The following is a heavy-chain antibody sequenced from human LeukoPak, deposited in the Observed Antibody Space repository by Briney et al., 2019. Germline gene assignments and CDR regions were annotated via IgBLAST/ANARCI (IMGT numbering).Heavy chain of an antibody. D-gene: IGHD2-8*01. J-gene: IGHJ4*02. CDR2: TSGSGGDT. Sequence: GGSLRLSCAASGFTFSNYAMSWVRQAPGKWLEWVSGTSGSGGDTYYADSVKGRFTISRDNSKNTLYLQMNSLRAEDTAVYYCAKDRSCTNNICHGDFDYWGQGTLVTVSS. CDR3: AKDRSCTNNICHGDFDY. CDR1: GFTFSNYA. V-gene: IGHV3-23*01.